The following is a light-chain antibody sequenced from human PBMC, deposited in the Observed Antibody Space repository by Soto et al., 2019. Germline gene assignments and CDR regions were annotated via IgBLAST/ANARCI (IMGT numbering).Light chain of an antibody. J-gene: IGLJ3*02. CDR2: DVT. Sequence: QSALTQPRSASGSPGQSVTISCTGTSSDVGAYNYVSWYQQHAGKAPKLVIYDVTKRPSGVPDRFSGSKSDNTASLTVSGLQAEDEADYYCCSSAASNTWVFGGGTKLTVL. CDR1: SSDVGAYNY. CDR3: CSSAASNTWV. V-gene: IGLV2-11*01.